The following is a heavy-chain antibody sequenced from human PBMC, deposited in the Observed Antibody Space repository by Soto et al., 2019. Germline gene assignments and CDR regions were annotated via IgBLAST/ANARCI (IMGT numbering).Heavy chain of an antibody. V-gene: IGHV3-7*03. J-gene: IGHJ6*02. CDR2: IPQDGVDG. CDR3: ARDHLILPAHDFFYGSDV. CDR1: GFTFSMYS. D-gene: IGHD2-21*02. Sequence: GGSLRLSCEVSGFTFSMYSMSWVRQSPGKGLEWVAKIPQDGVDGHYADSVKGRFIISRDNGKNSLHPQLNNLRAEDTAVYYCARDHLILPAHDFFYGSDVWGRGATVTVSS.